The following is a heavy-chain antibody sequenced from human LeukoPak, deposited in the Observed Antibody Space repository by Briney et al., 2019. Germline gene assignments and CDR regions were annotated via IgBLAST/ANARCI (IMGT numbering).Heavy chain of an antibody. CDR2: LGIAGDT. V-gene: IGHV3-13*01. Sequence: GGSLRLSCAASGFIVSSYAMHWVRQPIGKGLEWVSALGIAGDTFYPGSVKGRFTISRENAKNSLCLQMSSLRAEDTAMYYCARQKQSHGNFDYWGQGTLVTVSS. CDR1: GFIVSSYA. D-gene: IGHD1-26*01. CDR3: ARQKQSHGNFDY. J-gene: IGHJ4*02.